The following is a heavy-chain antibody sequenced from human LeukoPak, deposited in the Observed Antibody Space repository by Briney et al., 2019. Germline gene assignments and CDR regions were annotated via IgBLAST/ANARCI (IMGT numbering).Heavy chain of an antibody. CDR3: ARSGPPYGFDA. CDR1: GFTLRTFW. D-gene: IGHD1-1*01. J-gene: IGHJ3*01. Sequence: GGSLRLSCAPSGFTLRTFWMNWVRLAPGKGLEFVASIKTDGTETYYLDSVKGRFTISRDNTKNSLYLQMNSLRAEDTALYYCARSGPPYGFDAWGQGTLVTVSS. V-gene: IGHV3-7*03. CDR2: IKTDGTET.